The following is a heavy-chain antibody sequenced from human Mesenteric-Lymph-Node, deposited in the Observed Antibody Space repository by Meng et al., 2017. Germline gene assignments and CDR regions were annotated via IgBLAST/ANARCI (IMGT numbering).Heavy chain of an antibody. Sequence: SETLSLTCTVSGGSLSSSSYYWSWIRQPPGKGLEWIGNIYYSGSTNYNPSLKSRVTMSVDTSKNQFSLKLSSVTAADTAVYYCARGRVTMIAQPTPPYYYGMDVWGQGTTVTVSS. CDR1: GGSLSSSSYY. CDR2: IYYSGST. CDR3: ARGRVTMIAQPTPPYYYGMDV. V-gene: IGHV4-39*07. J-gene: IGHJ6*02. D-gene: IGHD3-22*01.